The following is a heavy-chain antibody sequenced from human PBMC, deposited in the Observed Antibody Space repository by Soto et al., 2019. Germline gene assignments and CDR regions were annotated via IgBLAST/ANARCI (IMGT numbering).Heavy chain of an antibody. Sequence: CGSLRLSCAASGFTFSNYSMNWVLQAPGKGLEWVSSISSSSSYIYYADSVKGRFTISRDNAKNSLYLQMNSLRAEDTAVYYCARDRSSSSGHYYYGMDVWGQGTTVTVSS. D-gene: IGHD6-6*01. CDR2: ISSSSSYI. CDR1: GFTFSNYS. V-gene: IGHV3-21*01. CDR3: ARDRSSSSGHYYYGMDV. J-gene: IGHJ6*02.